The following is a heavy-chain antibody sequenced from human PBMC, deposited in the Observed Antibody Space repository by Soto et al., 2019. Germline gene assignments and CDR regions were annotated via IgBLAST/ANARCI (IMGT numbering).Heavy chain of an antibody. V-gene: IGHV3-7*01. Sequence: GGSLRLSCAASGFTLSPYWMNWVRQAPGKGLEWAANIKQDGSEKYYVDSVRGRFFISRDNAKNSLYLQLNSLRAEDTAVYYCARDGDASGWYHYGMDVWGQGTLVTVS. D-gene: IGHD6-13*01. CDR1: GFTLSPYW. CDR3: ARDGDASGWYHYGMDV. CDR2: IKQDGSEK. J-gene: IGHJ6*02.